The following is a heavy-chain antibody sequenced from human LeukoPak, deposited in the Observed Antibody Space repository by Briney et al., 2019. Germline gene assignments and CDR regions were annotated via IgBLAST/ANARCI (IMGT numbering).Heavy chain of an antibody. V-gene: IGHV1-8*01. CDR2: MNPNSGNT. J-gene: IGHJ5*02. Sequence: GASVKVSCKASGYTFTSYDINWVRQAPGQRLEWMGWMNPNSGNTGYAQKFQGRVTMTRNTSISTAYMELSSLRSEDTAVYYRARASLYYDFWRGYLRPGHWFVPWGEGTLGTVSS. CDR1: GYTFTSYD. D-gene: IGHD3-3*01. CDR3: ARASLYYDFWRGYLRPGHWFVP.